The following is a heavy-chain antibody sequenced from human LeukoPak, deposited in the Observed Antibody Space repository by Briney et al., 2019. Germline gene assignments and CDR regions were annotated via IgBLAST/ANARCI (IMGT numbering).Heavy chain of an antibody. CDR3: AKAIRGYCGGDCPDAFDI. CDR2: ISGSGGST. CDR1: GFSFSKHG. J-gene: IGHJ3*02. Sequence: GGSLRLSCEGSGFSFSKHGLNWVRQAPGKGLEWVSAISGSGGSTYYADSVKGRFTVSRDNSKNMLYLQMSSLRAEDTAIYYCAKAIRGYCGGDCPDAFDIWGQGTMVTVSS. V-gene: IGHV3-23*01. D-gene: IGHD2-21*01.